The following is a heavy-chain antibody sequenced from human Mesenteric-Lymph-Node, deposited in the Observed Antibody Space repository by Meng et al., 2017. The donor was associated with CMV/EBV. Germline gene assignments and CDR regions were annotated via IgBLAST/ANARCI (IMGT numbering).Heavy chain of an antibody. J-gene: IGHJ4*02. CDR1: GGSINSSPYY. V-gene: IGHV4-39*01. Sequence: SETLSLTCSVSGGSINSSPYYWGWIRQPLLQPPGKGLEWIGSIYYTGRTDYNPSLKSRVTISVDTSKNQFSLRLSSVTAADTAVYYCARQGIGYYYFDYWGQGTLVTVSS. D-gene: IGHD3-22*01. CDR2: IYYTGRT. CDR3: ARQGIGYYYFDY.